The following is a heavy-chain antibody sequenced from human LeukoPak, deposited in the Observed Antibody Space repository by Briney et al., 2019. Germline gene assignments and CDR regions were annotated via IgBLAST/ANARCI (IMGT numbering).Heavy chain of an antibody. CDR2: ISSSSSYI. D-gene: IGHD3-16*01. CDR1: GFTFSNYA. Sequence: GGSLRRSCAASGFTFSNYAMNWVRQAPGKGLEWVSSISSSSSYIDYADSVKGRFTISRDNAKNSLYLQMNSLRDEDTVVYYCARDYVQDYWGQGTLVTVSS. V-gene: IGHV3-21*01. CDR3: ARDYVQDY. J-gene: IGHJ4*02.